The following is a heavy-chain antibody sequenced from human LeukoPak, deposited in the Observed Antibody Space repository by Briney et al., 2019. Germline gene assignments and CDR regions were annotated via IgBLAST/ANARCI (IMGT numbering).Heavy chain of an antibody. CDR1: GGFISSSSYY. J-gene: IGHJ4*02. CDR3: ARARWSPLYYFDY. CDR2: IYYSGST. Sequence: KPSETLSLTCTVSGGFISSSSYYWGWIRQPPGKGLEWIGSIYYSGSTYYNPSLKSRVTISVDTSKNQFSLKLSSVTAADTAVYYCARARWSPLYYFDYWGQGTLVTVSS. D-gene: IGHD4-23*01. V-gene: IGHV4-39*07.